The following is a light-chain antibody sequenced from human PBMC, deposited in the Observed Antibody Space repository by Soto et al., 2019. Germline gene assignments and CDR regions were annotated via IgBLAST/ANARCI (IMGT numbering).Light chain of an antibody. CDR1: QSVSSIY. J-gene: IGKJ5*01. Sequence: EIVLTQSPGTLSLSPGERATLSCRASQSVSSIYFAWYQQKPGQAPRLLIYGAYSRATGIPDRFSGSGSGTDFTLTISRLEPEDFAVYYCQQFGTSPPSTFGQGTRLEIQ. CDR2: GAY. V-gene: IGKV3-20*01. CDR3: QQFGTSPPST.